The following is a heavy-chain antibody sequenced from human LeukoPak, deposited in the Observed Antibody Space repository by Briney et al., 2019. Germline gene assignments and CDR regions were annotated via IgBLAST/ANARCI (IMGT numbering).Heavy chain of an antibody. CDR2: IYYSGST. CDR3: AAGGYNWFDP. CDR1: GGSISSYN. J-gene: IGHJ5*02. D-gene: IGHD3-10*01. V-gene: IGHV4-59*01. Sequence: SETLSLTCTVSGGSISSYNWSWIRQPPRKGPGWIGYIYYSGSTNYNPSLKSRVTISVDTSKNQFSLKLSSVTAADTAVYYCAAGGYNWFDPWGQGTLVTVSS.